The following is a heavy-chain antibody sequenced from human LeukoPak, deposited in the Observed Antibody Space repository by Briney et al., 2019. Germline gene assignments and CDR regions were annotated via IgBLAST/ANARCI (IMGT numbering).Heavy chain of an antibody. Sequence: KALETLSLTRSVSGGYNSRRGYYWGWVRQPPGKGFGGVGGIYYSGSTYYNPSLKSRVTISLDTSQNQFSLKLSSVTAADTAVYYCARQQSCSGGTCYFYFDSWGQGTLVTVSS. D-gene: IGHD2-15*01. V-gene: IGHV4-39*01. CDR2: IYYSGST. J-gene: IGHJ4*02. CDR1: GGYNSRRGYY. CDR3: ARQQSCSGGTCYFYFDS.